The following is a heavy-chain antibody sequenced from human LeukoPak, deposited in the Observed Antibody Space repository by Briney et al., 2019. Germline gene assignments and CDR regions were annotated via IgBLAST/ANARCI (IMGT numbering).Heavy chain of an antibody. V-gene: IGHV3-23*01. CDR1: GFTFSSYA. Sequence: GGSLRLSRAASGFTFSSYAMSWVRQAPGKGLEWVSAISGSGGSTYYADSVKGRFTISRDNSKNTLYLQMNSLRAEDTAVYYCAKAPIFGVVIIPAYYFDYWGQGTLVTVSS. CDR2: ISGSGGST. J-gene: IGHJ4*02. CDR3: AKAPIFGVVIIPAYYFDY. D-gene: IGHD3-3*01.